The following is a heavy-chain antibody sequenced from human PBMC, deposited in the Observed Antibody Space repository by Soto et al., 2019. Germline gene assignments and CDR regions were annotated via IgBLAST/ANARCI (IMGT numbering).Heavy chain of an antibody. Sequence: TSETLSLTCTVSGGSISSYCWSWIRQPPGKGLEWIGYIYYSGSTNYNPSLKSRVTISVDTSKNQFSLKLSSVTAADTAVYYCARDPGSSGWYYFDYWGQGTLVTVSS. CDR1: GGSISSYC. CDR2: IYYSGST. D-gene: IGHD6-19*01. V-gene: IGHV4-59*01. CDR3: ARDPGSSGWYYFDY. J-gene: IGHJ4*02.